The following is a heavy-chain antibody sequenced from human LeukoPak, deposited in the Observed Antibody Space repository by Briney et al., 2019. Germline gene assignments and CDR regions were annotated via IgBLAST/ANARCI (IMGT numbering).Heavy chain of an antibody. V-gene: IGHV5-51*01. D-gene: IGHD3-10*01. CDR2: IYPGDSET. CDR3: ARRLVRGGGADY. J-gene: IGHJ4*02. CDR1: GYIFTSHW. Sequence: GESLKISFKGSGYIFTSHWIGWVRQMPGKGLEWMGIIYPGDSETRYGPSFEGQVTISADRSVSTAYLQWSSLKASGTAMYYCARRLVRGGGADYWGQGTLVTVSS.